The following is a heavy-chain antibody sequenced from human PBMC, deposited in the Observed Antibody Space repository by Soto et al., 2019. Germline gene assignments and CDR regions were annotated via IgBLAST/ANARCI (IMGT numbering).Heavy chain of an antibody. V-gene: IGHV4-59*01. J-gene: IGHJ4*02. D-gene: IGHD3-16*01. CDR3: VRSGHSFGGVM. CDR2: MHYSGGS. Sequence: QVQLQEWGPGLVKPSETLSLTCTVSGASMNNYYGSWVRQPPGKGLEWIGYMHYSGGSNSNPSLKGRVTISVDTSKNQISLKLTSVTAADTAVYYCVRSGHSFGGVMWGQGTLVTVSS. CDR1: GASMNNYY.